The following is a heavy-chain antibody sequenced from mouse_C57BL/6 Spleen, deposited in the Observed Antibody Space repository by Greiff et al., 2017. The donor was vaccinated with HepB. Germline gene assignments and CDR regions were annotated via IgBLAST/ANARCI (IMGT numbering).Heavy chain of an antibody. CDR3: ARQEYSTDY. V-gene: IGHV5-6*01. Sequence: EVKLVESGGDLVKPGGSLKLSCAASGFTFSSYGMSWVRQTPDKRLEWVATISSGGSYTYYPYSVKGRFTISRDNAKNTLYLQMSSLKSEDTAMYYCARQEYSTDYWGQGTTLTVSS. CDR2: ISSGGSYT. CDR1: GFTFSSYG. J-gene: IGHJ2*01. D-gene: IGHD2-5*01.